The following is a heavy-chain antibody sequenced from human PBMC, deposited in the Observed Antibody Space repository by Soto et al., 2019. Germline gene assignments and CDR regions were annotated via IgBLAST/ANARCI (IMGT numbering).Heavy chain of an antibody. D-gene: IGHD2-15*01. CDR2: ISAYNGNT. Sequence: VASVKVSCKASGYTFTSYGISWVRQAPGQGLEWMGWISAYNGNTNYAQKLQGRVTMTTDTSTSTAYMELRSLRSDDTAVYYCARVGIVVVVAVLPDYWGQGTLVTVSS. J-gene: IGHJ4*02. V-gene: IGHV1-18*01. CDR3: ARVGIVVVVAVLPDY. CDR1: GYTFTSYG.